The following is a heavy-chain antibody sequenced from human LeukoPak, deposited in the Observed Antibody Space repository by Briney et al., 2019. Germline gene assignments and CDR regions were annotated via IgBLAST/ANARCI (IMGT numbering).Heavy chain of an antibody. D-gene: IGHD6-13*01. CDR1: GFTFSSYA. CDR2: ISYDGSNK. J-gene: IGHJ4*02. V-gene: IGHV3-30-3*01. CDR3: AREEPNTHMAAAGTPLD. Sequence: PGRSLRLSCAASGFTFSSYAMHWVRQAPGKGLEWVAVISYDGSNKYYADSVKGRFTISRDNSKNTLYLQMNSLRAEDTAVYYCAREEPNTHMAAAGTPLDWGQGTLVTVSS.